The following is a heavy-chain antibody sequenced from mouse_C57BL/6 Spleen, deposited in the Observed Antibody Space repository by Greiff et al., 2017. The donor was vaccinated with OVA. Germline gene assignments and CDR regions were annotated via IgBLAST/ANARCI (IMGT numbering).Heavy chain of an antibody. CDR1: GFTFSSYA. D-gene: IGHD1-3*01. Sequence: EVMLVESGGGLVKPGGSLKLSCAASGFTFSSYAMSWVRQTPEKRLEWVATISDGGSYTYYPDNVKGRFTISRDNAKNNLYLQMSHLKSEDTAMYYCARDSLTYYFDYWGQGTTLTVSS. CDR3: ARDSLTYYFDY. V-gene: IGHV5-4*01. J-gene: IGHJ2*01. CDR2: ISDGGSYT.